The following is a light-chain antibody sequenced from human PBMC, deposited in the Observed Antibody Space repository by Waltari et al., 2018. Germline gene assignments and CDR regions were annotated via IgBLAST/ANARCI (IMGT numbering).Light chain of an antibody. CDR1: QSVYNY. V-gene: IGKV3-11*01. CDR3: QQRSHWPRT. CDR2: DSS. Sequence: EIVLTQSPATLSLSPGERATLSCRASQSVYNYLAWYQQKPGQAPRLLIYDSSNRATGIPARFSCSGSGTDFTLTISSLEPEDFAVYYCQQRSHWPRTFGPGTKVDIK. J-gene: IGKJ3*01.